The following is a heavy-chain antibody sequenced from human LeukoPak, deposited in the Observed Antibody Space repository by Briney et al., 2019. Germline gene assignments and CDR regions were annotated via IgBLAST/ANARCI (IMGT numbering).Heavy chain of an antibody. J-gene: IGHJ3*02. CDR2: IRYGGSNK. V-gene: IGHV3-30*02. D-gene: IGHD2-2*02. CDR1: GFTFSSYG. Sequence: PGGSLRLSCAASGFTFSSYGMHWVRQAPGKGLEWVAFIRYGGSNKYYAGSVKGRFTISRDNSKNTLYLQMNSLRAEDTAVYYCAKDVPAAIRAHAFDIWGQGTMVTVSS. CDR3: AKDVPAAIRAHAFDI.